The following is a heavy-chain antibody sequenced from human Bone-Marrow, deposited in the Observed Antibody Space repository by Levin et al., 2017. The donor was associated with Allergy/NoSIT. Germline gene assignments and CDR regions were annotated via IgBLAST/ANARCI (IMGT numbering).Heavy chain of an antibody. D-gene: IGHD6-19*01. Sequence: SETLSLTCTVSGGSISSYYWSWIRQPAGKGLEWIGRIYTSGSTNYNPSLKSRVTMSVDTSKNQFSLKLSSVTAADTAVYYCARDRTLGSGSSDAFDIWGQGTMVTVSS. CDR2: IYTSGST. V-gene: IGHV4-4*07. CDR1: GGSISSYY. J-gene: IGHJ3*02. CDR3: ARDRTLGSGSSDAFDI.